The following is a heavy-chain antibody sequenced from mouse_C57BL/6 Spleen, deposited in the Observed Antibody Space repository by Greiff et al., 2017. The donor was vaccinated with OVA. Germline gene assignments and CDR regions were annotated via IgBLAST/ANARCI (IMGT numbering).Heavy chain of an antibody. CDR2: ISYSGST. D-gene: IGHD1-1*02. Sequence: EVQLQESGPGMVKPSQSLSLTCTVTGYSITSGYDWHWIRHFPGNKLEWMGYISYSGSTNYNPSLKSRISITHDTSKNHFFLKLNSVTTEDTATYYCAREDYAGGFDYWGQGTTLTVSS. CDR3: AREDYAGGFDY. CDR1: GYSITSGYD. J-gene: IGHJ2*01. V-gene: IGHV3-1*01.